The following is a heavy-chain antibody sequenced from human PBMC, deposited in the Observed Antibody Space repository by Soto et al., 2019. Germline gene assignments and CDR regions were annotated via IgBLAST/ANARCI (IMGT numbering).Heavy chain of an antibody. CDR1: GFIFSSYW. J-gene: IGHJ6*02. Sequence: GGSLRLSCAASGFIFSSYWMHWVRQAPGKGLVWVSRLHSDGSTTSYADSVKGRFTISRDNAKNTLYLQMNSPRAEDTAVYYCARELPTAIRGGYYYSYGMDVWGQGTTVTVSS. D-gene: IGHD2-2*02. CDR2: LHSDGSTT. V-gene: IGHV3-74*01. CDR3: ARELPTAIRGGYYYSYGMDV.